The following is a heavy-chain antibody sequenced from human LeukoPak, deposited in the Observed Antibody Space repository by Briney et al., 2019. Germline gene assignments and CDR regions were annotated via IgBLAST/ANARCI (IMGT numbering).Heavy chain of an antibody. CDR3: AREDYTSSYAFDI. Sequence: SQTLSLTCTVSGGSISSGNSYWTWIRQPPGKGLEWIGYIYYSGSTYYNPSLKSRVTISVDTSKNQFSLKLSSVTAADTAVYYCAREDYTSSYAFDIWGQGTMVTVSS. V-gene: IGHV4-30-4*08. J-gene: IGHJ3*02. D-gene: IGHD6-6*01. CDR1: GGSISSGNSY. CDR2: IYYSGST.